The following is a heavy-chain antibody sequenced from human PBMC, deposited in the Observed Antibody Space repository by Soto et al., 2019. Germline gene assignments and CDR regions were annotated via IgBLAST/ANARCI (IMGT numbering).Heavy chain of an antibody. CDR3: ARYRVAANAIPYYYYYCMDV. CDR2: LIPIFGTA. V-gene: IGHV1-69*01. Sequence: QVQLVQSGAEVKKPGSSVNVSCKASGGTFSSYAISWVRQAPGQGLEWMGGLIPIFGTANYAQKFQGRVTIPANESTSTDYLALSSLRSEDTAVYYSARYRVAANAIPYYYYYCMDVWGPGTTVTVSS. J-gene: IGHJ6*02. D-gene: IGHD6-25*01. CDR1: GGTFSSYA.